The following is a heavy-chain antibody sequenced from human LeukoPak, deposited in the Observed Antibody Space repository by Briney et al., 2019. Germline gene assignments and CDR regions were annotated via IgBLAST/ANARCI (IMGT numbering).Heavy chain of an antibody. CDR1: GYSISSGYY. J-gene: IGHJ3*02. CDR3: ARVLRGRAHDAFDI. CDR2: IYHSGST. V-gene: IGHV4-38-2*02. Sequence: SETLSLTCTVSGYSISSGYYWGWIRPPPGKGLEWIGSIYHSGSTYYNPSLKSRVTISVDTSKNQFSLKLSSVTAADTAVYYCARVLRGRAHDAFDIWGQGTMVTVSS. D-gene: IGHD3-16*01.